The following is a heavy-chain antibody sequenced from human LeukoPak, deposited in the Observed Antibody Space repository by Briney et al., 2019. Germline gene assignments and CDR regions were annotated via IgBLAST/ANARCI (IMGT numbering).Heavy chain of an antibody. D-gene: IGHD2-15*01. V-gene: IGHV3-7*03. CDR3: ARAYCSGGSCYFPDAFDI. CDR2: IRQDGSEK. J-gene: IGHJ3*02. CDR1: GFTFSSYW. Sequence: GGSLRLSCAASGFTFSSYWMSWVRQAPGKGLEWVANIRQDGSEKYYVDSVKGRFTISRDNAKNSLYLQMNSLRAEDTAVYYCARAYCSGGSCYFPDAFDIWGQGTMVTASS.